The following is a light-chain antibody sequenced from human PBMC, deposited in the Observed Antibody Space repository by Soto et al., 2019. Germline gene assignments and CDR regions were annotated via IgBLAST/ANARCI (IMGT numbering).Light chain of an antibody. Sequence: IRMTQSPSSLSASVGDRVTITCRASQGMSTYLAWYQQKPGKVPKVLIYTASTLQSGVPSRFSGSGSGTDFTFTISSLQPEDIATYYCQQYDNLPLTFGGGTKVDI. CDR1: QGMSTY. CDR2: TAS. CDR3: QQYDNLPLT. J-gene: IGKJ4*01. V-gene: IGKV1-27*01.